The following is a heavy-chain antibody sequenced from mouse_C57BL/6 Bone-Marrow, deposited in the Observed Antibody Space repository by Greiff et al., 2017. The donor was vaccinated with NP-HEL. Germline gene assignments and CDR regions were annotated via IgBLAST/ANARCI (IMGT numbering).Heavy chain of an antibody. V-gene: IGHV1-62-2*01. D-gene: IGHD1-1*01. CDR3: ARHEDGQFITTVDYAMDY. CDR1: GYTFTEYT. J-gene: IGHJ4*01. CDR2: FYPGSGSI. Sequence: VQLQQSGAELVKPGASVKLSCKASGYTFTEYTIHWVKQRSGQGLEWIGWFYPGSGSIKYNEKFKDKATLTADKSSSTVYMELSRLTSEDSAVYFCARHEDGQFITTVDYAMDYWGQGTSVTVSS.